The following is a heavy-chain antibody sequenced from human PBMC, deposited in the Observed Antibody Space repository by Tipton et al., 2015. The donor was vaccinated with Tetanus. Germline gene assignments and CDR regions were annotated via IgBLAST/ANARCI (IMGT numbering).Heavy chain of an antibody. CDR1: GDYLSDYY. V-gene: IGHV4-34*01. J-gene: IGHJ3*02. CDR2: IHRGGST. CDR3: ARVLRYSATGGWDDAFDI. Sequence: GLVKPSETLSLTCGVFGDYLSDYYWTWVRQPPGKGLEWIGEIHRGGSTNYNPSLKSRVSMSVDTAKNRFSLTLTSVTAADTALYFCARVLRYSATGGWDDAFDIWGQGTVVTVS. D-gene: IGHD2-8*02.